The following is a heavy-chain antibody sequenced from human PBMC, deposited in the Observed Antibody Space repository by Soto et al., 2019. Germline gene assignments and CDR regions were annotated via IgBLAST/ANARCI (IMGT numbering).Heavy chain of an antibody. J-gene: IGHJ3*02. CDR1: GFTFSSYA. V-gene: IGHV3-30-3*01. CDR2: ISYDGSNK. Sequence: GGSLRLSCAASGFTFSSYAMHWVRQARGKGLEWVAVISYDGSNKYYADSVKGRFTISRDNSKNTLYLQMNSLRAEDTAVYYCARADYQDAFDIWGQGTMVTVSS. CDR3: ARADYQDAFDI. D-gene: IGHD3-10*01.